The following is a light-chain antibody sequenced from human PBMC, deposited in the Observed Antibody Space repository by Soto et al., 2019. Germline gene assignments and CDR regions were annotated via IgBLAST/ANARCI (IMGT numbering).Light chain of an antibody. CDR1: QSVSSN. Sequence: EIVMTQSPATLSVSPGERATLSCRASQSVSSNLAWYQQKPGQAPRLLIYGASTRAPGIPARFSGSGSGTEFTLTLSSRQSEDFAVYYCQQYNNWPFTFGPGTKVDIK. CDR3: QQYNNWPFT. J-gene: IGKJ3*01. V-gene: IGKV3-15*01. CDR2: GAS.